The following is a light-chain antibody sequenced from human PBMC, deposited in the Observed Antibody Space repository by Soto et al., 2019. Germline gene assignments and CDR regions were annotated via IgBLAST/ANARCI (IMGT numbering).Light chain of an antibody. CDR1: QSVGSN. V-gene: IGKV3-15*01. CDR2: AAS. Sequence: EIVMTQSPANLSVSPGERATLSCRATQSVGSNLAWFQQKPGQAPSLLIYAASTRATGIPARFSGSGSGTEFTLTISSLQSEDFAVYYCQQDKNWPPITFGQGTRLEIK. CDR3: QQDKNWPPIT. J-gene: IGKJ5*01.